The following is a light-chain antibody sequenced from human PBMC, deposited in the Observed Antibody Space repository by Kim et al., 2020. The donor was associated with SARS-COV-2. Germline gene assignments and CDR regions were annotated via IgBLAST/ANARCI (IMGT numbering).Light chain of an antibody. Sequence: QSVLTQPPSVSASPGQWVTISCSGSSSNIGKNYVSWYQQLPGTAPKLLIYDSNKRPSGMPYRFSGSHSGTSATLVIIGLQTGDEADYYCGTWDNSLNTGVFGGGTQLTVL. J-gene: IGLJ2*01. CDR2: DSN. V-gene: IGLV1-51*01. CDR3: GTWDNSLNTGV. CDR1: SSNIGKNY.